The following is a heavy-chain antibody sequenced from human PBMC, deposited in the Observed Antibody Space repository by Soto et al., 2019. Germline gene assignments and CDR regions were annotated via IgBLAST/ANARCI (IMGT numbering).Heavy chain of an antibody. D-gene: IGHD3-16*01. CDR2: IDPSDSYT. Sequence: EVQLVQSGAEVKKPGESLRISCKGSGYSFTSYWISWVRQMPGKGLEWMGRIDPSDSYTNYSPSFQGHVTISADKSMTTASRRGRGRRAWDTAMYCCGRHVGGARGGGEKPLWGREPLFPLSS. CDR1: GYSFTSYW. V-gene: IGHV5-10-1*01. CDR3: GRHVGGARGGGEKPL. J-gene: IGHJ4*02.